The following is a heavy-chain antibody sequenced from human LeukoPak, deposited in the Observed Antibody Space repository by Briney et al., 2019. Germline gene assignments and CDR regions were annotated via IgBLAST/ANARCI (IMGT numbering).Heavy chain of an antibody. CDR2: IIPIFGTA. CDR1: GGTFSSYA. V-gene: IGHV1-69*05. J-gene: IGHJ6*03. CDR3: ASGGVPAAILTDYYYYYYMDV. Sequence: SVTVSCKASGGTFSSYAISWVRQAPGQGLEWMGGIIPIFGTANYEQKFQGRVTITTDESTSTAYMELSRLRSEDTAVYYCASGGVPAAILTDYYYYYYMDVWGKGTTVTVSS. D-gene: IGHD2-2*01.